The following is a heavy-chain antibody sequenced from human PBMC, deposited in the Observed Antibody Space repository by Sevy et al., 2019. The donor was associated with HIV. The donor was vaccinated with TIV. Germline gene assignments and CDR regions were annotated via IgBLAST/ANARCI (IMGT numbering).Heavy chain of an antibody. CDR1: GFTFSSYS. CDR2: ISSSSYI. Sequence: GGSLRLSCAASGFTFSSYSMNCVRQAPGKGLEWVSSISSSSYIYYADSVKGRFTISRDNAKNSLYLQMNSLRAEDTAGYYCARGTRDIVVVPAAQSDTGRGGMDVWGQGTLVTVSS. CDR3: ARGTRDIVVVPAAQSDTGRGGMDV. V-gene: IGHV3-21*01. D-gene: IGHD2-2*01. J-gene: IGHJ6*02.